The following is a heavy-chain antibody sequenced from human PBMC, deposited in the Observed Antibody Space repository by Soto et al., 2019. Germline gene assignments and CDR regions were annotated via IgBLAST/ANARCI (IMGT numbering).Heavy chain of an antibody. CDR2: IYPGDSDT. V-gene: IGHV5-51*01. J-gene: IGHJ6*03. Sequence: GESLKISCKGSGYSFTSYWIGWVRQMPGKGLEWMGIIYPGDSDTRYSPSFQGQVTISADKSISTAYLQWSSLKASDTAMYYCARAGYSSSSSIKYYYYYYMDVWGKGTTVTVSS. CDR1: GYSFTSYW. D-gene: IGHD6-6*01. CDR3: ARAGYSSSSSIKYYYYYYMDV.